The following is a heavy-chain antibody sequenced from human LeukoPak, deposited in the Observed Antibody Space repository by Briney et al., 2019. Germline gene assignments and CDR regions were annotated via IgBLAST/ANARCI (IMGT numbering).Heavy chain of an antibody. CDR3: ARDAILSLNGMDV. D-gene: IGHD2/OR15-2a*01. Sequence: GGSLRLSCAASGFTFSDYYMSWIRQAPGKGLEWVSYISSSGSTIYYADSVKGRFTISRDDAKNSLYLQMNSLRAEDTAVYYCARDAILSLNGMDVWGQGTTVTVSS. V-gene: IGHV3-11*01. J-gene: IGHJ6*02. CDR1: GFTFSDYY. CDR2: ISSSGSTI.